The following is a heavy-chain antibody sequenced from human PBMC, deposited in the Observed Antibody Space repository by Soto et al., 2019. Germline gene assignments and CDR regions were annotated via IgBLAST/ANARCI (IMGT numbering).Heavy chain of an antibody. J-gene: IGHJ4*02. Sequence: SETLSLTCAVSGGSISSGGYSWSWIRQPPGKGLEWIGYMYHSGSTYYNPSLKSRVTISIDRSKNQFSLKLSSVTAADTAVYYCARDFSMVVVAPGYWGQGTLVTVSS. D-gene: IGHD2-15*01. CDR1: GGSISSGGYS. CDR2: MYHSGST. V-gene: IGHV4-30-2*01. CDR3: ARDFSMVVVAPGY.